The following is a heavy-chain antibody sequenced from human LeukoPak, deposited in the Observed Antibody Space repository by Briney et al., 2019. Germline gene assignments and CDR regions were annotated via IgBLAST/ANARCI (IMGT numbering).Heavy chain of an antibody. J-gene: IGHJ4*02. Sequence: ASVKASCKASGYTFSSYGISWVRQAPGQRLEWMGWINAGNGNTKYSQEFQGRVTITRDTSASTAYMELSSLRSEDMAVYYCARTRDYGGNWGFDYWGQGTLVPVSS. CDR2: INAGNGNT. CDR1: GYTFSSYG. V-gene: IGHV1-3*03. D-gene: IGHD4-23*01. CDR3: ARTRDYGGNWGFDY.